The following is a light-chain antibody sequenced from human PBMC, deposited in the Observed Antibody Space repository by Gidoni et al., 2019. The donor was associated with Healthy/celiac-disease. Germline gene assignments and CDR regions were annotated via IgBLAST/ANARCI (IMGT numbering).Light chain of an antibody. J-gene: IGKJ2*01. CDR1: QSISSY. Sequence: DIQMTQSPSSLSASVGDRVTITCRASQSISSYLNWYQQKPGKAPKLLIYAASSLQSGVPSRFSGSGSGTDFTLTISSLQPEDFATYYCQQSYSTPLLGQXTKLEIK. CDR2: AAS. CDR3: QQSYSTPL. V-gene: IGKV1-39*01.